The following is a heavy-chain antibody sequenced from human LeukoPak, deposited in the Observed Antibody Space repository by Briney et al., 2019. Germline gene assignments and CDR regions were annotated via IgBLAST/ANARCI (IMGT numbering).Heavy chain of an antibody. V-gene: IGHV3-48*02. D-gene: IGHD3-10*01. Sequence: GGSLRLSCAASGFTFSSYSMNWVRQAPGKGLEWVSYISSSSTIYCADSVKGRFTISRDNAKNSLYLQMNSLRDEDTAVYYCAREGSGSYLDYWGQGTLVTVSS. CDR1: GFTFSSYS. J-gene: IGHJ4*02. CDR3: AREGSGSYLDY. CDR2: ISSSSTI.